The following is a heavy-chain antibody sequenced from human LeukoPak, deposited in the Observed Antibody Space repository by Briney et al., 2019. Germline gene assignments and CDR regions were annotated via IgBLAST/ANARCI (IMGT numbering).Heavy chain of an antibody. J-gene: IGHJ5*02. CDR3: ARGPTYSSGSYYAWFDP. D-gene: IGHD3-10*01. Sequence: GGSLRLSCAASGFTFSSYAISWVRQAPGQGLEWMGGIIPIFGTANYAQKFQGRVTITADESTSTAYMELSSLRSEDTAVYYCARGPTYSSGSYYAWFDPWGQGTLVTVSS. CDR1: GFTFSSYA. CDR2: IIPIFGTA. V-gene: IGHV1-69*01.